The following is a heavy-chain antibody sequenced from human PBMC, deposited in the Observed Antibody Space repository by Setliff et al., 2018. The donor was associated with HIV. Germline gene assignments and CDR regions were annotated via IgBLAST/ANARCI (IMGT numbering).Heavy chain of an antibody. Sequence: GVLRLSCVVSGFTFSRYWMTWVRQAPGKGLEWVANIKQDGSETYYVDSVRGRFTVSRDNAKNSLYLQLNSLRAEDTAVYYCARDPYDSSGYYFGAFDIWGQGTMVTVSS. CDR2: IKQDGSET. J-gene: IGHJ3*02. CDR1: GFTFSRYW. D-gene: IGHD3-22*01. V-gene: IGHV3-7*05. CDR3: ARDPYDSSGYYFGAFDI.